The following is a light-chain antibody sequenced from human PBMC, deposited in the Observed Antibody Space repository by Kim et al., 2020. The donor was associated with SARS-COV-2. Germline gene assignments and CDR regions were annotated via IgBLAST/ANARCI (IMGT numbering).Light chain of an antibody. CDR1: QRLSRK. CDR3: QQYNSWPGIT. J-gene: IGKJ5*01. CDR2: VAS. V-gene: IGKV3-15*01. Sequence: PRGESVTLSCRASQRLSRKVACYQLKRGQDPRLLLYVASTRATGVPARFSCSGSGTDFTLTNGSLQSEDSAVYYCQQYNSWPGITFGQGTRLESK.